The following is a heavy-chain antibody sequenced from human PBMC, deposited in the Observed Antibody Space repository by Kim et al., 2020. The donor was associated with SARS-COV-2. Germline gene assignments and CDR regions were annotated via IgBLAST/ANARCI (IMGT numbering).Heavy chain of an antibody. D-gene: IGHD3-10*01. Sequence: SETLSLTCTVSGGSISSSSYYWGWIRQPPGKGLEWIGSIYYSGSTYYNPSLKSRVTISVDTSKNQFSLKLSSVTAADTAVYYCARHPLPGGFYYGSGSYFGYWGQGTLVTVSS. CDR1: GGSISSSSYY. V-gene: IGHV4-39*01. CDR2: IYYSGST. CDR3: ARHPLPGGFYYGSGSYFGY. J-gene: IGHJ4*02.